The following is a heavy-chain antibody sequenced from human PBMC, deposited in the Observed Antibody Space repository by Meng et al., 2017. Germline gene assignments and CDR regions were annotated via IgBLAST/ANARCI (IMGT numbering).Heavy chain of an antibody. V-gene: IGHV1-2*02. CDR3: ARRVAVAGNTSRVRWFDP. CDR1: GYTFTDYY. D-gene: IGHD6-19*01. CDR2: INPHSGGT. J-gene: IGHJ5*02. Sequence: GELVQAGDEVKKPGASVKVSCKASGYTFTDYYLHWVRQAPGQGLEWMGWINPHSGGTYFAQNFQGRVTLTSDTSISTAYMELSRLRSDDTAMYYCARRVAVAGNTSRVRWFDPWGQGTLVTGSS.